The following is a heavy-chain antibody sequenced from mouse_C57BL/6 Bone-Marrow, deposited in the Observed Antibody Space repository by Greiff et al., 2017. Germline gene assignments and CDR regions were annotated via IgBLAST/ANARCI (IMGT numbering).Heavy chain of an antibody. CDR3: ARAGLSGAMDY. D-gene: IGHD3-1*01. J-gene: IGHJ4*01. CDR2: ISSGGSYT. CDR1: GFTFSSYG. Sequence: EVQGVESGGDLVKPGGSLKLSCAASGFTFSSYGMSWVRQTPDKRLEWVATISSGGSYTYYPDSVKGRFTISRDNAKNTLYLQMSSLKSEDTAMYYCARAGLSGAMDYWGQGTSVTVSS. V-gene: IGHV5-6*01.